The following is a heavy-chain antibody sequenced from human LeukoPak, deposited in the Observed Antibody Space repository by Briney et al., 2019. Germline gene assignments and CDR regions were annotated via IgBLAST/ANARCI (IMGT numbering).Heavy chain of an antibody. Sequence: ASVKVSCKASGYTFTSYGISWVRQAPGQGLEWMGWISAYNGNTNYAQKLQGRVTMTTDTSTSTAYMELRRLRSDDTAVYYCARDWYSSSWPDYYYYYMDVWGKGTTVTVSS. CDR3: ARDWYSSSWPDYYYYYMDV. D-gene: IGHD6-13*01. CDR2: ISAYNGNT. CDR1: GYTFTSYG. J-gene: IGHJ6*03. V-gene: IGHV1-18*01.